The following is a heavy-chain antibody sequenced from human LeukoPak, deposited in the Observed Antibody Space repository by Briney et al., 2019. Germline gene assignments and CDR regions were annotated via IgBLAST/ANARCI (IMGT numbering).Heavy chain of an antibody. V-gene: IGHV4-39*07. Sequence: PSETLSLTCTVSGDSISSSNSYWGWIRQPPGEGLEWIGSIYHSGSTYYNPSLKSRVTISVDTSKNQFSLKLSSVTAADTAVYYCAITPGAHHYYYMDVWGKGTTVTVSS. CDR2: IYHSGST. J-gene: IGHJ6*03. D-gene: IGHD3-10*01. CDR3: AITPGAHHYYYMDV. CDR1: GDSISSSNSY.